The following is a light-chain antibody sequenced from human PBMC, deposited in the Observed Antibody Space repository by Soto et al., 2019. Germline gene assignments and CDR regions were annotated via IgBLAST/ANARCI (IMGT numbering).Light chain of an antibody. CDR3: QQYISSPLT. CDR1: QSVASH. V-gene: IGKV3-20*01. Sequence: ILLTQSPATLSVSPGERVPLSCRASQSVASHLAWYQQKPGQAPRLLIYGASNRATGIPDRFSASGSGTDFTLTISRLEPEDFAVYYCQQYISSPLTFGQGTKVDIK. CDR2: GAS. J-gene: IGKJ1*01.